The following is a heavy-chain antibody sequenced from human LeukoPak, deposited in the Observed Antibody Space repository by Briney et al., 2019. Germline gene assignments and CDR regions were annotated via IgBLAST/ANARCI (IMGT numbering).Heavy chain of an antibody. CDR2: ISGIGGST. Sequence: GRCLRLSCAASGLTFSSSAMRWVRHAPREWMAWDTAISGIGGSTYNADSVKGRFTISRDNSKTTLYLQMNSLRAEDTAVYYCAKDVTGAGTDAFDNWGQGTMVTVSS. CDR1: GLTFSSSA. D-gene: IGHD6-19*01. CDR3: AKDVTGAGTDAFDN. V-gene: IGHV3-23*01. J-gene: IGHJ3*02.